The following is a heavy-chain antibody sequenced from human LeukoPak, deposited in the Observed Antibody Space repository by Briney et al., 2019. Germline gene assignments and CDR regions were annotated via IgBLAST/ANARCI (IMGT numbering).Heavy chain of an antibody. D-gene: IGHD3-22*01. Sequence: GGSLRLSCAASGFTFSSYSMNWVRQAPGEGLEWVSSIGSSSSYIYYADSVKGRFTISRDNAKNSLYLQMNSLRAEDTAVYFCAREEAVNYYGMDVWGQGTTVTVSS. J-gene: IGHJ6*02. CDR3: AREEAVNYYGMDV. CDR1: GFTFSSYS. CDR2: IGSSSSYI. V-gene: IGHV3-21*01.